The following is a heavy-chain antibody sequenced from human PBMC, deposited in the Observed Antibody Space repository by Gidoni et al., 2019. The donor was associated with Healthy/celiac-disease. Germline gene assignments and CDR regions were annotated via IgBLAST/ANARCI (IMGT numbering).Heavy chain of an antibody. V-gene: IGHV3-30*04. D-gene: IGHD3-9*01. Sequence: TMSRDNSKNALYLQMNSLRAEDTAVYYCASNYDILTGELYYFDYWGQGTLVTVSS. J-gene: IGHJ4*02. CDR3: ASNYDILTGELYYFDY.